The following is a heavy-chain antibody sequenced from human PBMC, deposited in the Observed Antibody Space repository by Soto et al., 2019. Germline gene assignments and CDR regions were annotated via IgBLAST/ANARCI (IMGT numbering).Heavy chain of an antibody. CDR2: INHSGST. V-gene: IGHV4-34*01. J-gene: IGHJ4*02. D-gene: IGHD2-8*02. CDR1: GGSFSGYY. Sequence: QVQLQQWGAGLLKPSETLSLTCAVYGGSFSGYYWTWIRQPPGTGLEWIGEINHSGSTNYNPSLKSRVPTSVDTSKYHFSLKLTSVTAADMAVYYCARDKITGLFDYWGQGTLVTVSS. CDR3: ARDKITGLFDY.